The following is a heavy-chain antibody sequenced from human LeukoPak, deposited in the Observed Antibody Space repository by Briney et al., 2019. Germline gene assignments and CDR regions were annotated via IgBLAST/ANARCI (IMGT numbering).Heavy chain of an antibody. CDR2: INHNAELI. CDR1: GFPFRDYV. J-gene: IGHJ4*02. CDR3: AADSDWAFHY. Sequence: PGGSLGLSCAASGFPFRDYVMSWVRQAPGKGLEWVSYINHNAELIYYADSVKGRFTISRDNGKNSLYLQMNSLRDEDTAVYYCAADSDWAFHYWGQGTRVTVSS. D-gene: IGHD2-21*02. V-gene: IGHV3-48*02.